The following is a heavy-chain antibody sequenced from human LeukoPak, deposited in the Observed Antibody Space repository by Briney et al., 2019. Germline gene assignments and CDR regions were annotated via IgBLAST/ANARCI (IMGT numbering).Heavy chain of an antibody. CDR3: ARDDYRGVTNFDP. CDR1: GGSISPYF. J-gene: IGHJ5*02. CDR2: ISYTGST. D-gene: IGHD3-10*01. V-gene: IGHV4-59*01. Sequence: SETLSLTCTVSGGSISPYFWSWIRQPPGKGLEWIGYISYTGSTNYNPSLKSRITISVDTSKNQFSLQLTSVTAADTAVYYCARDDYRGVTNFDPWGQGTLVTVSS.